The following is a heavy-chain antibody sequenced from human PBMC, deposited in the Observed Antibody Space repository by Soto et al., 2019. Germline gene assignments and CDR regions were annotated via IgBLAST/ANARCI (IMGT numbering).Heavy chain of an antibody. CDR3: ARDRWGSYSFDS. J-gene: IGHJ5*01. Sequence: QVQLVQSGAEVKKPGSSVKVSCKASGGVFRHYAINWVRQAPGQGLEWMGGIIPVFGTADYPQKFQGRVTITADETTTTASMELTSLQTEDTAVYFCARDRWGSYSFDSWGQGTLVTVAS. V-gene: IGHV1-69*01. CDR2: IIPVFGTA. D-gene: IGHD1-26*01. CDR1: GGVFRHYA.